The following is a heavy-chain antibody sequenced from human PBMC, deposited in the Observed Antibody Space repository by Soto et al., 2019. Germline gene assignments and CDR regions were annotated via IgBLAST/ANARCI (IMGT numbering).Heavy chain of an antibody. V-gene: IGHV3-21*06. CDR1: GFTFTRYS. J-gene: IGHJ4*02. CDR3: ARESEDLTSNFDY. CDR2: ISSTTNYI. Sequence: EVQLVESGGGLVKPGGSLRLSCAASGFTFTRYSMNWVRQAPGKGLEWVSSISSTTNYIYYGDSMKGRFTISRDNAKNSLYLEMNSLGAQDTAVYFCARESEDLTSNFDYLGQGTLVTVSS.